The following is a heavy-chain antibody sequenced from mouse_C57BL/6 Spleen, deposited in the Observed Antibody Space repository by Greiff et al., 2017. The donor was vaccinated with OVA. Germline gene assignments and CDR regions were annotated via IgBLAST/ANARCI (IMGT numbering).Heavy chain of an antibody. V-gene: IGHV5-17*01. J-gene: IGHJ4*01. D-gene: IGHD1-1*01. CDR3: ARGGDSSYRYYAMDD. CDR1: GFTFSDYG. CDR2: ISSGSSTI. Sequence: EVKLMESGGGLVKPGGSLKLSCAASGFTFSDYGMHWVRQAPEKGLEWVAYISSGSSTIYYADTVKGRFTISRDNAKNTLFLQMTRLRSEVTAMYYCARGGDSSYRYYAMDDWGQGTSVTVSS.